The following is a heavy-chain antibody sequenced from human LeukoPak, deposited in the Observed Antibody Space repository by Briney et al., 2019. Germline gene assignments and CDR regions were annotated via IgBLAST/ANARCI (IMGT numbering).Heavy chain of an antibody. CDR2: IKQDGSEK. CDR3: ARVSWSYYDSSGYYYPFDY. J-gene: IGHJ4*02. CDR1: GFTFSSYW. D-gene: IGHD3-22*01. Sequence: GGSLRLSCAASGFTFSSYWMSWVRQAPGKGLEWVANIKQDGSEKYYVDSVKGRFTISRDNAKNSLYLQMNSLRAEDTAVYYCARVSWSYYDSSGYYYPFDYWGQGTLVTVSS. V-gene: IGHV3-7*01.